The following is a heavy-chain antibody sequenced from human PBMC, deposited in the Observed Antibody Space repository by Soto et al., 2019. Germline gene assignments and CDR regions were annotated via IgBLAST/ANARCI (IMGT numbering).Heavy chain of an antibody. D-gene: IGHD6-25*01. Sequence: SETLSLTCAVYGGSFSGYYWSWIRQPPGKGLEWIGEINHSGSTNYNPSLKSRVTISVDTSKNQFSLKLTSVTAADTAVYYCARLTSRIAAASHGRSNWLDPWGPGTLVTVPS. J-gene: IGHJ5*02. CDR3: ARLTSRIAAASHGRSNWLDP. CDR1: GGSFSGYY. V-gene: IGHV4-34*01. CDR2: INHSGST.